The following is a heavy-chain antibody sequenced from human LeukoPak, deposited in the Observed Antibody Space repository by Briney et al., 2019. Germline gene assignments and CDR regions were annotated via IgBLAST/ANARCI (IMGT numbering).Heavy chain of an antibody. CDR2: IYYSGST. D-gene: IGHD1-1*01. Sequence: SETLSLTCTVSGGSISSFYWRWIRQPPGNGLEWTGYIYYSGSTNYNPYPKSRVTTSVDTSKNQFSRKLSSVTAGDSAVDYWASAEDGYPFYYCGQGTLGTVSS. CDR3: ASAEDGYPFYY. V-gene: IGHV4-59*01. CDR1: GGSISSFY. J-gene: IGHJ4*02.